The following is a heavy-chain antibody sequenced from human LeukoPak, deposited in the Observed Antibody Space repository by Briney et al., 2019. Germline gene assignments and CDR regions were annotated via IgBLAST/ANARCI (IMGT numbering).Heavy chain of an antibody. V-gene: IGHV3-7*01. Sequence: PGGSLRLSCAASGFTFSSYSMNWVRQAPGKGLEWVANIKQDGSEKYYVDSVTGRFTISRDNAKNSLYLQMNSLRAEDTAVYYCARDSKGGISTSCPRYWGQGTLVTVSS. CDR1: GFTFSSYS. CDR2: IKQDGSEK. J-gene: IGHJ4*02. CDR3: ARDSKGGISTSCPRY. D-gene: IGHD2-2*01.